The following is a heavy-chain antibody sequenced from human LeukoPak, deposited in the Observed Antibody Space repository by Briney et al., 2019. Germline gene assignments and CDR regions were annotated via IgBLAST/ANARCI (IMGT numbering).Heavy chain of an antibody. CDR2: ITANSGRT. CDR3: AEVAASVTRYVDY. Sequence: GGSLRLSCVASGFTFSSYAMNWVRQAPGKGLEWVSTITANSGRTYYADSVKGRFTISRDNAKNTLYLQMTSLRPEDTAVYYCAEVAASVTRYVDYWGQGTLVTVSS. D-gene: IGHD4-17*01. CDR1: GFTFSSYA. J-gene: IGHJ4*02. V-gene: IGHV3-23*01.